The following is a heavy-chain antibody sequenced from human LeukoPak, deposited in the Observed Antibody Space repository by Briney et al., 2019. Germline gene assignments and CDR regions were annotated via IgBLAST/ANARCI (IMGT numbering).Heavy chain of an antibody. CDR2: LYSGGNT. D-gene: IGHD3-10*01. V-gene: IGHV3-53*01. Sequence: GGSLRLSCAVSGFTFSSNYMSWVRQAPGKGLEWVSVLYSGGNTYYADSVKGRFTISRDNSKNTLYLQMNSLRAEDTAVYYCARYDGGSGPFDYWGQGTLVTVSS. J-gene: IGHJ4*02. CDR1: GFTFSSNY. CDR3: ARYDGGSGPFDY.